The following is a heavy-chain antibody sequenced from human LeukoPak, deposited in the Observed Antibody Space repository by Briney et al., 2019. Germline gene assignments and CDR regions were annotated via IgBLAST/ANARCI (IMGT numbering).Heavy chain of an antibody. J-gene: IGHJ5*02. CDR3: ARAAQARTQYFGP. CDR2: IYYSGST. Sequence: SETLSLTCTVSGGSISSYYWSWIRQPPGKGLEWIGYIYYSGSTNYNPSLKSRVTISVDTSKNQFSLKLSSVTAADTAVYYCARAAQARTQYFGPWGQGTLVTVSS. CDR1: GGSISSYY. D-gene: IGHD1-14*01. V-gene: IGHV4-59*01.